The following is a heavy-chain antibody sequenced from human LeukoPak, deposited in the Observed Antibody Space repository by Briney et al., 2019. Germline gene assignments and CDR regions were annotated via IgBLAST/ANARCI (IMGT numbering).Heavy chain of an antibody. CDR3: ARDRDYSKLSWFDP. CDR1: GGSISSYY. D-gene: IGHD4-11*01. CDR2: IYTSGST. Sequence: PSETLSLTCTVSGGSISSYYWSWIRQPAGKGLEWIGRIYTSGSTNYNPSLKSRVTMSVDTSKNQFSLKLSSVTAADTAVYYCARDRDYSKLSWFDPWGQGTLVTVSS. V-gene: IGHV4-4*07. J-gene: IGHJ5*02.